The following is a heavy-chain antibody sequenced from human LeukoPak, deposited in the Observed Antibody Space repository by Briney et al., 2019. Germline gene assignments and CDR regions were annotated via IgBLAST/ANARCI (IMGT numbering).Heavy chain of an antibody. V-gene: IGHV4-30-4*01. J-gene: IGHJ5*02. Sequence: SETLSLTCTVSGGSISSGDYYWSWIRQPPGKGLEWIGYIYYSGSTYYDPSLKSRVTISVDMSKNQFSLKLSSVTAADTAVYYCASAPTYYDFWSGYPWFDPWGQGTLVTVSS. CDR3: ASAPTYYDFWSGYPWFDP. CDR2: IYYSGST. D-gene: IGHD3-3*01. CDR1: GGSISSGDYY.